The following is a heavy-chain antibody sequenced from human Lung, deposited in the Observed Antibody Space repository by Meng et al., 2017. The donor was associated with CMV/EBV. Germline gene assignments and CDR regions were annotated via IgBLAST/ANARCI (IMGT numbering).Heavy chain of an antibody. V-gene: IGHV5-51*01. CDR1: GYSFTRYW. CDR3: ARQVVPAAKANYYYYYGMDF. CDR2: IYPGDSDT. J-gene: IGHJ6*02. D-gene: IGHD2-2*01. Sequence: GESXKISCKGSGYSFTRYWIGWVRQMPGKGLEWMGNIYPGDSDTRYSPSFQGQVTIPADKSISTAYLQWSSLKASDTAMYYCARQVVPAAKANYYYYYGMDFXGQGXTVTVSS.